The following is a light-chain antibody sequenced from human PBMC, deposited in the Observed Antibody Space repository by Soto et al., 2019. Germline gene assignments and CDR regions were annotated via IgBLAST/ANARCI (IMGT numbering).Light chain of an antibody. CDR2: GAS. CDR1: QGITSY. Sequence: IQLAPFTPCRSASVDYRVTITCRASQGITSYLAWYQQKPGKAPNLLIYGASTLQSGVPSRFSGSGSGTDFTLTISSLQAEDFATYYCQQTRSYPSTFGGGTKVDIK. J-gene: IGKJ4*01. V-gene: IGKV1-9*01. CDR3: QQTRSYPST.